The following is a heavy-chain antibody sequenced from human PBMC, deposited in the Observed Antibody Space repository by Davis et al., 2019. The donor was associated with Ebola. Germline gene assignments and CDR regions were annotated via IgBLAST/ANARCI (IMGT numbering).Heavy chain of an antibody. J-gene: IGHJ6*03. D-gene: IGHD1-26*01. CDR3: AIEKWETYNYMDV. CDR2: IDPSDSYT. Sequence: ESLKISCKGSGYSFTNYWISWVRQMPGKGLEWMGRIDPSDSYTKYNPSLEGHVTISVDNSIRTAYVQWSSLEASDTAIYYCAIEKWETYNYMDVWGEGTTVTVSS. CDR1: GYSFTNYW. V-gene: IGHV5-10-1*01.